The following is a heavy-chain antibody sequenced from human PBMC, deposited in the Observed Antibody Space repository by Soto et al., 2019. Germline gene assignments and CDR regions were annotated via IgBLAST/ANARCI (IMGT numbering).Heavy chain of an antibody. CDR2: IYYRGST. CDR3: ARRWGTSFDF. J-gene: IGHJ4*02. Sequence: QVQLQESGPGLVKPSETLSLTCTVSGGSISSYYWSWIRQPPGKGLEWIGYIYYRGSTDYDPSLKSRVAISVDTSKNEFSRKLSSVTAADTAVYYCARRWGTSFDFWGQGTLVTVSS. CDR1: GGSISSYY. V-gene: IGHV4-59*01. D-gene: IGHD7-27*01.